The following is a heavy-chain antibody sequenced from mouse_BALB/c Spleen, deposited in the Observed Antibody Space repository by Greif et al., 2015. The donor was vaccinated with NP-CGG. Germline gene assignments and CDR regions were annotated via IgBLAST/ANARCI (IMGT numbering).Heavy chain of an antibody. CDR2: IRLKSNNYAT. CDR1: GFTFSNYW. CDR3: TRPLDGYILPDY. V-gene: IGHV6-6*02. D-gene: IGHD1-2*01. J-gene: IGHJ2*01. Sequence: EVMLVESGGGLVQPGGSMKLSCVASGFTFSNYWMNWVRQSPEKGLEWVAEIRLKSNNYATHYAESVKGRFTISRDDSKSSVYLQMNNLRAEDTGIYYGTRPLDGYILPDYWGQGTTLTVSS.